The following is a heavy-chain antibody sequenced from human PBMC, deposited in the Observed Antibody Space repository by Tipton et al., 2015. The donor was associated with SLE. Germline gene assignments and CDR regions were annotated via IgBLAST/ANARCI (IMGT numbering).Heavy chain of an antibody. J-gene: IGHJ4*02. CDR2: IYSGGST. V-gene: IGHV3-23*03. D-gene: IGHD3-22*01. Sequence: SLRLSCAASGFTFSSYAMSWVRQAPGKGLEWVSVIYSGGSTYYADSVKGRFTISRDNSKNTLYLQMNSLRAEDTAVYYCAKTEDYYDSSGYLDYWGQGPLVSVSS. CDR3: AKTEDYYDSSGYLDY. CDR1: GFTFSSYA.